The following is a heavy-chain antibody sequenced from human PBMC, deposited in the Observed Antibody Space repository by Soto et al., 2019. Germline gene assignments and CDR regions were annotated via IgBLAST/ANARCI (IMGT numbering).Heavy chain of an antibody. V-gene: IGHV3-23*01. CDR3: AKGSMEIRPIWATSTNYGMDV. CDR2: ISGSGGST. Sequence: GGSLRLSCAASGFTFSSYAMSWVRQAPGKGLEWVSAISGSGGSTYYADSVKGRFTISRDNSKNTLYLQMKSLRAEDTAVYYCAKGSMEIRPIWATSTNYGMDVSGQGNTVTVSS. J-gene: IGHJ6*02. CDR1: GFTFSSYA. D-gene: IGHD1-7*01.